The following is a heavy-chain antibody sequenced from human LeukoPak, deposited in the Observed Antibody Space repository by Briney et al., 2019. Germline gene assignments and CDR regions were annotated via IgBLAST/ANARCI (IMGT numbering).Heavy chain of an antibody. J-gene: IGHJ4*02. CDR2: IYPGDSDT. V-gene: IGHV5-51*01. Sequence: GESLKISCKGSGYSFTSYWIGWVRQMPGKGLEWMGIIYPGDSDTGYSPSFQGQVTISADKSISTAYLQWSSLKASDTAMYYCARFPPPDLTGLYYFDYWGQGTLVTVSS. D-gene: IGHD3-9*01. CDR1: GYSFTSYW. CDR3: ARFPPPDLTGLYYFDY.